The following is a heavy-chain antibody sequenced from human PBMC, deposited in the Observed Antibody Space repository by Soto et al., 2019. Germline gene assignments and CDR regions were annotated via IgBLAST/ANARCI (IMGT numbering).Heavy chain of an antibody. CDR3: APTPVRQSRQGGCSSTSCQYYYYGMDV. J-gene: IGHJ6*02. Sequence: SVKVSCKASGGTFSSYTISWVRQAPGQGLEWMGRIIPILGIANYAQKFQGRVTITADKSTSTAYMELSSLRSEDTAVYYCAPTPVRQSRQGGCSSTSCQYYYYGMDVWGQGTSVTVSS. CDR1: GGTFSSYT. V-gene: IGHV1-69*02. CDR2: IIPILGIA. D-gene: IGHD2-2*01.